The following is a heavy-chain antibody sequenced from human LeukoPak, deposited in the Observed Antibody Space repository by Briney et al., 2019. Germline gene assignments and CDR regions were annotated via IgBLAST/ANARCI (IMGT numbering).Heavy chain of an antibody. J-gene: IGHJ6*03. CDR2: INHSGST. CDR3: AREKYSSSLRYYYYYMDV. V-gene: IGHV4-34*01. D-gene: IGHD6-6*01. CDR1: GGSFSGYY. Sequence: SETLSLTCAVYGGSFSGYYWSWIRQPPGKGLEWIGEINHSGSTNYNPSLKSRVTISVDTSKNQFSLKLSSVTAADTAVYYCAREKYSSSLRYYYYYMDVWGRGTTVTVSS.